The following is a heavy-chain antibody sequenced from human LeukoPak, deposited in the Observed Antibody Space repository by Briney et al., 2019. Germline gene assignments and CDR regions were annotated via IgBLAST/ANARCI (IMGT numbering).Heavy chain of an antibody. V-gene: IGHV1-2*02. J-gene: IGHJ4*02. D-gene: IGHD6-19*01. CDR2: INPNSGGT. CDR1: GYTFTGYY. CDR3: VRGRSGGWQKGALFDY. Sequence: GASVKVSCKASGYTFTGYYMHWVRQAPGQGLEWMGWINPNSGGTNYAQKFQGRVTMTRDTSISTAYMELTRLRSDDTAVYYCVRGRSGGWQKGALFDYWGQGTLVTVSS.